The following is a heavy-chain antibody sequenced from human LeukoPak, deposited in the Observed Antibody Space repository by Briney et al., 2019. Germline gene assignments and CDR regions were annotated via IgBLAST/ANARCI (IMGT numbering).Heavy chain of an antibody. CDR2: IDIDGSTT. Sequence: GGSLRLSCAASGFTFSNSLMHWVRQVPGKGLVWVARIDIDGSTTHYADSVKGRFTISRDNAKKSLYLEMNNLRAEDTAVYYCATDGAGFDTWGQGVLVTVSS. CDR1: GFTFSNSL. CDR3: ATDGAGFDT. V-gene: IGHV3-74*01. J-gene: IGHJ5*02.